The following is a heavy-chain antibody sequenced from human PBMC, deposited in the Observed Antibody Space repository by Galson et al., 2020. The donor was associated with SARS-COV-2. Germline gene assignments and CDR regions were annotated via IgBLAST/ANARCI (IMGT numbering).Heavy chain of an antibody. V-gene: IGHV5-51*01. Sequence: KIGESLKISCKASGYNFNSDWIGWVRQMPGKGLEWMGIIYPGDSETRYSLSFQGQVTMSADKSINTAYLQWSSLKASDTAMYFCARVRSGNYISDYWGQGTLVTVSS. CDR3: ARVRSGNYISDY. CDR1: GYNFNSDW. J-gene: IGHJ4*02. CDR2: IYPGDSET. D-gene: IGHD1-26*01.